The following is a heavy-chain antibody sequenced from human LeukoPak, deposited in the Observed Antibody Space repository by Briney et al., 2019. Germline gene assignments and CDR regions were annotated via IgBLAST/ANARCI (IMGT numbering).Heavy chain of an antibody. CDR2: IKSNNDGGTT. Sequence: GGSLRLSCAASGFIFNKAWMNWVRQAPGKGPEWVGRIKSNNDGGTTDYASPVEGRFIISRDDSKNTIYLQMNRLIIDDAAIYYCTPVMVEDRGFWGQGTLVTVSS. D-gene: IGHD2-21*01. CDR1: GFIFNKAW. J-gene: IGHJ4*02. V-gene: IGHV3-15*01. CDR3: TPVMVEDRGF.